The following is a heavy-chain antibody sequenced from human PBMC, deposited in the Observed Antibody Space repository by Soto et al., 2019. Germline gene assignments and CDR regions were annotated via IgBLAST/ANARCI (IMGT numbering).Heavy chain of an antibody. CDR2: ISAYNGNT. CDR1: GYTFTSYG. V-gene: IGHV1-18*01. CDR3: ARDAGSYQTLEVLFS. J-gene: IGHJ4*02. Sequence: GASVKVSCKASGYTFTSYGISWVRQAPGQGLEWMGWISAYNGNTNYAQKLQGRVTMTTDTSTSTAYMELRSLRSDDTAVYYCARDAGSYQTLEVLFSWGQGTLVTVSS. D-gene: IGHD1-26*01.